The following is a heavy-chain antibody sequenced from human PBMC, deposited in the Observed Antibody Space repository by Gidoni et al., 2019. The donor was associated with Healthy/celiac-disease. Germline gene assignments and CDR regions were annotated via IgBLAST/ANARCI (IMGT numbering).Heavy chain of an antibody. CDR3: YVWGSYRYGYYGMDV. J-gene: IGHJ6*02. D-gene: IGHD3-16*02. CDR1: GYTFTSYY. CDR2: MNPNRGNT. Sequence: QVQLVQSGAEVKKPGASVKVSCKASGYTFTSYYINWVRQATGQGLEWMVWMNPNRGNTGYAQKFQGRVTMTRNTSISTAYMELSSLRSEDTAVYYCYVWGSYRYGYYGMDVWGQGTTVTVSS. V-gene: IGHV1-8*01.